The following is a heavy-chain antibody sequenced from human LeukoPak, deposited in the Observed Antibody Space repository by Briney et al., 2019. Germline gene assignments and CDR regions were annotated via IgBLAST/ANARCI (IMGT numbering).Heavy chain of an antibody. D-gene: IGHD5-18*01. Sequence: PSETLSLTCAVYGGSFSGYYWSWIRQPPGKGLEWIGEINHSGSTNYSPSLKSRVTISVDTSKNQFSLKLSSVTAADTAVYYCARVRGYSYGLGVYYYYGMDVWGQGTTVTVSS. CDR1: GGSFSGYY. CDR3: ARVRGYSYGLGVYYYYGMDV. CDR2: INHSGST. J-gene: IGHJ6*02. V-gene: IGHV4-34*01.